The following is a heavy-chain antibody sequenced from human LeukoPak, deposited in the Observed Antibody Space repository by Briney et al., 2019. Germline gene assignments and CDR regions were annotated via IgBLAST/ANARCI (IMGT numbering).Heavy chain of an antibody. CDR2: IYTGGTT. Sequence: GGSLRLSCAASGFTVSSIYMSWIRQAPGKGLEWVSLIYTGGTTYYADSVKGRFTISRDNSKDTVYLQMNSLRAGDTAVYYCARCRGDCPIDYWGQGTLVTVSS. D-gene: IGHD2-21*02. CDR3: ARCRGDCPIDY. J-gene: IGHJ4*02. CDR1: GFTVSSIY. V-gene: IGHV3-53*01.